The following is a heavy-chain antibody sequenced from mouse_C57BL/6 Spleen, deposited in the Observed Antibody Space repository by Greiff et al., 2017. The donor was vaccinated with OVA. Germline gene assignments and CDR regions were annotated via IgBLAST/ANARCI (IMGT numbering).Heavy chain of an antibody. Sequence: VQLQQSGPELVKPGASVKISCKASGYTFTDYYMNWVKQSHGKSLEWIGDINPNNGGTSYNQKFKGKATLTVDKSSSTAYMELRSLTSEDSAVYYCARSYYSNYDAMDDWGQGTSVTVSS. V-gene: IGHV1-26*01. D-gene: IGHD2-5*01. CDR1: GYTFTDYY. CDR3: ARSYYSNYDAMDD. J-gene: IGHJ4*01. CDR2: INPNNGGT.